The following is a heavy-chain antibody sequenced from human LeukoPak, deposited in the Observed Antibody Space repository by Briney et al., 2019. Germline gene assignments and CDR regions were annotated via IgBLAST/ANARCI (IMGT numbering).Heavy chain of an antibody. CDR1: GFTFSSYW. V-gene: IGHV3-74*01. Sequence: GGSLRLSCAASGFTFSSYWMHWVRQAPGKGLVWVPRINSDGSSTSYADSVKGRFTISRDNAKNTLYLQMNSLRAEDTAVYYCARELGSSGYYSAYYNWFDPWGQGTLVTVSS. J-gene: IGHJ5*02. D-gene: IGHD3-22*01. CDR2: INSDGSST. CDR3: ARELGSSGYYSAYYNWFDP.